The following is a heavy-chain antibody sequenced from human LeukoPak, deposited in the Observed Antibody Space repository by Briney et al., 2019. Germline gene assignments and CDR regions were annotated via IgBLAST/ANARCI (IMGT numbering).Heavy chain of an antibody. CDR3: AIRKLGTPGAFDI. V-gene: IGHV1-46*01. J-gene: IGHJ3*02. CDR2: INPSGGST. D-gene: IGHD7-27*01. Sequence: ASVKVSCKASGYTFTSYVISWVRQAPGQGLEWMGIINPSGGSTSYAQKFQGRVTMTRDTSTSTVYMELSSLRSEDTAVYYCAIRKLGTPGAFDIWGQGTMVTVSS. CDR1: GYTFTSYV.